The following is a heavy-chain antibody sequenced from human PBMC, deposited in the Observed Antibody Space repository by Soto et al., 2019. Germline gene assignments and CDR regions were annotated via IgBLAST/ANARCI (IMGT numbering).Heavy chain of an antibody. D-gene: IGHD2-21*02. Sequence: VQLLESGGGLVQPGGSLRLSCAASGFTFKIYAMSWVRQAPGKGLEWVSTIRSDSSNTYYADSVKGQFTISRDNSKNTLYLQMTSLRAEDTALYYCAKMSFMTSTVDYWGQGTLVTVSS. CDR3: AKMSFMTSTVDY. V-gene: IGHV3-23*01. CDR1: GFTFKIYA. CDR2: IRSDSSNT. J-gene: IGHJ4*02.